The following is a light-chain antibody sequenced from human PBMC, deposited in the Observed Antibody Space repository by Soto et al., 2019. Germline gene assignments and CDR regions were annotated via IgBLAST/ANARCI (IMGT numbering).Light chain of an antibody. CDR1: QSVTNDY. Sequence: EIVLTQSPGTLSLSPGERATLSCRASQSVTNDYLAWHQQKPDQPPRLLIYGASLRATGIPDRFSGSGSGRDFTLTISRLEAEDFAVYYCQQYATAPRTFGQGTRL. J-gene: IGKJ5*01. CDR2: GAS. V-gene: IGKV3-20*01. CDR3: QQYATAPRT.